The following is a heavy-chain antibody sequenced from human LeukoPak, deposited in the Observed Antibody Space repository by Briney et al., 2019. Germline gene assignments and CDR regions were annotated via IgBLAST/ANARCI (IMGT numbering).Heavy chain of an antibody. Sequence: GGSLRLSCVASGFTFSSHWTSWVRQAPGKGLEWVANIKEDGSEKYYVDSVKGRFTISRDNAKNSLYLQMNSLRAEDTAVYYCARNSNRYMDVWGKGTTVTVSS. CDR3: ARNSNRYMDV. CDR1: GFTFSSHW. CDR2: IKEDGSEK. D-gene: IGHD2/OR15-2a*01. V-gene: IGHV3-7*01. J-gene: IGHJ6*03.